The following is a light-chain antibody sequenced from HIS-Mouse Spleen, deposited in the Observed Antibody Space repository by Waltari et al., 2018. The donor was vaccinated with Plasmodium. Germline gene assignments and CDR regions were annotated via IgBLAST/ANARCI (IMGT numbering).Light chain of an antibody. V-gene: IGLV3-10*01. CDR3: YSTDSSGNHRV. J-gene: IGLJ3*02. Sequence: SYELTQPPSVSVSPGQTARITCSGDALPKKYAYWYQQKSGKAPVLVIYEDSKRPFGIPERVSGSSSGTMATLTISGAQVADEADYYCYSTDSSGNHRVFGGGTKLTVL. CDR1: ALPKKY. CDR2: EDS.